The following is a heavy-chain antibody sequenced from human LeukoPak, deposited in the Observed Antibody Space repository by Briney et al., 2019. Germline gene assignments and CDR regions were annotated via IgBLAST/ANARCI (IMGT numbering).Heavy chain of an antibody. CDR3: ARDGSYSSGWYEQTPSDY. D-gene: IGHD6-19*01. CDR1: GFTFSNYW. CDR2: IKQDGSEK. J-gene: IGHJ4*02. V-gene: IGHV3-7*01. Sequence: PGGSLRLSCAASGFTFSNYWMSWVRQAPGKGLEWVANIKQDGSEKYYVDSVKGRFTISRDNAKNSLYLQMNSLRAEDTAVYYCARDGSYSSGWYEQTPSDYWGQGTLVTVSS.